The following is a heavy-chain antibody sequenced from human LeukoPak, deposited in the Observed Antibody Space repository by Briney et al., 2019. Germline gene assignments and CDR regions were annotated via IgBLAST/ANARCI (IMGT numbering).Heavy chain of an antibody. D-gene: IGHD3-10*01. CDR2: IYYSGST. V-gene: IGHV4-59*01. CDR1: GGSISSYY. Sequence: SETLSLTCTVSGGSISSYYWSWIRQPPGKGLEWIGYIYYSGSTNYNPSLKSRVTISVDTSKNQFSLKLSSVTAADTAVYYCARDYSPRLVRGIRGPDKDNYRDVWGKGTPVTVSS. CDR3: ARDYSPRLVRGIRGPDKDNYRDV. J-gene: IGHJ6*03.